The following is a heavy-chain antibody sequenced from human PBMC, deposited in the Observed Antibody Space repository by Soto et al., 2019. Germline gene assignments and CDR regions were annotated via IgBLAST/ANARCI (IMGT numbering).Heavy chain of an antibody. Sequence: GASVKVSCKASGYTFTGYYMHWVRQAPGQGLEWMGGFDPEDGETIYAQKFQGRVTMTEDTSTDTAYMELSSLRSEDTAVYYCARREGDCSGGSCYVVARPYLPPYWFDPWGQGTLVTVSS. J-gene: IGHJ5*02. D-gene: IGHD2-15*01. V-gene: IGHV1-24*01. CDR1: GYTFTGYY. CDR2: FDPEDGET. CDR3: ARREGDCSGGSCYVVARPYLPPYWFDP.